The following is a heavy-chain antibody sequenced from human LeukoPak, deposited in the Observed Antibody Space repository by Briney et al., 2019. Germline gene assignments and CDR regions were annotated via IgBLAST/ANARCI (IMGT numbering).Heavy chain of an antibody. D-gene: IGHD3-3*01. CDR2: IKQDGSEK. CDR1: GFTFNSYW. V-gene: IGHV3-7*01. CDR3: ARAGGAFWSGPSDY. J-gene: IGHJ4*02. Sequence: GESLKISCAASGFTFNSYWMSWVRQAPGKGLEWVANIKQDGSEKYYVDSVKGRFTISRDNAKNSLYLQMNSLRAEDTAVYYCARAGGAFWSGPSDYWGQGTLVTVSS.